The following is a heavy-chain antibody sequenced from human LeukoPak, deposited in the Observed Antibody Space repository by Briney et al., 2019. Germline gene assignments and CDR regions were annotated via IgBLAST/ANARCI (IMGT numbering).Heavy chain of an antibody. CDR3: AKRTDSDYGDC. CDR2: ISSSGSTI. CDR1: GFTFSSYE. Sequence: GGSLRLSCAASGFTFSSYEMNWVRQAPGKGLEWVSYISSSGSTIYYADSVKGRFTISRDNSKNTLYLQMNSLRAEDTAVYYCAKRTDSDYGDCWGQGTLVTVSS. D-gene: IGHD2/OR15-2a*01. V-gene: IGHV3-48*03. J-gene: IGHJ4*02.